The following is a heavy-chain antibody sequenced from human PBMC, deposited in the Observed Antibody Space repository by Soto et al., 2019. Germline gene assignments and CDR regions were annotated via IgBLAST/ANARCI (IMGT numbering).Heavy chain of an antibody. Sequence: SETRSLTCTVADGCISSYCWSWIRQPPGKGLEWIGYIYYSGSTNYNPSLKSRVTISVDTSKNQFSLKLSSVTAADTAVYYCARYGSGSSVWFDPWGQGTLVTVSS. CDR2: IYYSGST. CDR3: ARYGSGSSVWFDP. CDR1: DGCISSYC. J-gene: IGHJ5*02. D-gene: IGHD3-10*01. V-gene: IGHV4-59*01.